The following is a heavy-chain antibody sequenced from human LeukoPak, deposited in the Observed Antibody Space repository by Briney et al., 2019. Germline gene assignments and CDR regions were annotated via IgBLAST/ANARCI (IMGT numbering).Heavy chain of an antibody. CDR1: GGSISSYY. V-gene: IGHV4-59*12. Sequence: PSETLSLTCTVSGGSISSYYWSWIRQPPGKGLGWIGYIYDSGSTNYNPSLKSRVTISVDTSKNQFSLKLSSVTAADTAVYYCARMGWLLPLFDYWGQGTLVTVSS. CDR2: IYDSGST. J-gene: IGHJ4*02. D-gene: IGHD5-24*01. CDR3: ARMGWLLPLFDY.